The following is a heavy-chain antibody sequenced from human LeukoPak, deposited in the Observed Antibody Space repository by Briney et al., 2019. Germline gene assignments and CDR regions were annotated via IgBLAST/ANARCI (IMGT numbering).Heavy chain of an antibody. CDR1: GFTVSSNY. J-gene: IGHJ4*02. Sequence: GGSLRLSCAASGFTVSSNYMSWVRQAPGKGLEWVSVIYSGGSTYYADSAKGRFTISRDNSKSTLYLQMNSLRAEDTAVYYCAREIIQLPGYFDYWGQGTLVTVSS. CDR2: IYSGGST. V-gene: IGHV3-53*01. CDR3: AREIIQLPGYFDY. D-gene: IGHD5-18*01.